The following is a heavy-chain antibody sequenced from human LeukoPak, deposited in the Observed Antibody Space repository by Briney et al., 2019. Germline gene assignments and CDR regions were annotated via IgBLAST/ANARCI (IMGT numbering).Heavy chain of an antibody. V-gene: IGHV3-23*01. Sequence: GGSLRLSCAASGFTFSSYAVSWVRQAPGKEPEWVSAISGSGGSTYYADSVKGRFTISRDNSKNTLYLQMNSLRAEDTAVYYCAKIEQWLAPGFWGQGTLVTVSS. J-gene: IGHJ4*02. CDR1: GFTFSSYA. D-gene: IGHD6-19*01. CDR3: AKIEQWLAPGF. CDR2: ISGSGGST.